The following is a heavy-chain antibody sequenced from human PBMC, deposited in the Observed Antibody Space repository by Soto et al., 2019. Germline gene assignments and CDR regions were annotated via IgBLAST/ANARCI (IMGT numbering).Heavy chain of an antibody. CDR3: ATPTTGTTGASWYDP. CDR2: FDPEDGET. Sequence: ASVKVSCKVSGYTLTELSMHWVRQAPGKGLEWMGGFDPEDGETIYAQKFQGRVTMTEDTSTDTAYMELSSLRSEDTAVYYCATPTTGTTGASWYDPWGQGTLVTVSS. V-gene: IGHV1-24*01. CDR1: GYTLTELS. J-gene: IGHJ5*02. D-gene: IGHD1-1*01.